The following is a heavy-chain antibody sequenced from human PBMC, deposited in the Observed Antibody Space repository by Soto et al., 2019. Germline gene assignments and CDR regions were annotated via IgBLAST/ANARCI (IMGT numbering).Heavy chain of an antibody. D-gene: IGHD6-13*01. CDR2: IRSKANNYAT. J-gene: IGHJ6*02. V-gene: IGHV3-73*01. CDR3: QGLDSAAGWNTDV. Sequence: PGGSLRLSCAASGFTFSGSAMHWVRQASGKGLEWVGRIRSKANNYATAYAASVKGRFTISRDDSKNTAYLQMNSLKTEDTAVYYCQGLDSAAGWNTDVWGQGTTVTSP. CDR1: GFTFSGSA.